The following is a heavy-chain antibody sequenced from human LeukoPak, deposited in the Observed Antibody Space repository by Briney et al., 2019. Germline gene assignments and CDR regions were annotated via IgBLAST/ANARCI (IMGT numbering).Heavy chain of an antibody. CDR3: ASLDYVWGSYRYDLYDY. CDR1: GFTFSSYA. Sequence: PGGSLRLSCAASGFTFSSYAMSWVRQAPGKGLEWVSAISGSGGSTYYADSVKGRFTISRDNSKNTLYLQMNSLRAEDTAVYYCASLDYVWGSYRYDLYDYWGQGTLVTVSS. V-gene: IGHV3-23*01. J-gene: IGHJ4*02. D-gene: IGHD3-16*02. CDR2: ISGSGGST.